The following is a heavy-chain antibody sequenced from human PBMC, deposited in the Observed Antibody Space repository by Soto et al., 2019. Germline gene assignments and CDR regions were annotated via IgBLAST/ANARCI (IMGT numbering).Heavy chain of an antibody. CDR1: GYTFSSYA. CDR3: ARGTTVTTTPTYYSMDV. J-gene: IGHJ6*03. CDR2: ISPYNGNT. V-gene: IGHV1-18*01. D-gene: IGHD4-4*01. Sequence: QVQLEQSGVEVKKPGASVKVSCKASGYTFSSYAISWVRQAPGHGLEWMGWISPYNGNTKYAQHLPGRVTMTTDTSTTQAYMELRSLRFDDTAVYYCARGTTVTTTPTYYSMDVWGKGTTVIASS.